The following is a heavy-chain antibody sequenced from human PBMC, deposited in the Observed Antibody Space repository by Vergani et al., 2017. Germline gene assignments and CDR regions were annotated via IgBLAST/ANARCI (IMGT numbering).Heavy chain of an antibody. D-gene: IGHD3/OR15-3a*01. CDR3: ARGETRTDWFDP. CDR2: VYPSGTT. V-gene: IGHV4-59*10. J-gene: IGHJ5*02. CDR1: GGSMNNYY. Sequence: QAQLQQWGAGLLKPSETLSLTCAIYGGSMNNYYWNWIRQTPGKGLEWMGRVYPSGTTNYNPSLNGRVTIFVDKSKNLLSLRLNSVTAADTAVYYCARGETRTDWFDPWGQGTLVTVSS.